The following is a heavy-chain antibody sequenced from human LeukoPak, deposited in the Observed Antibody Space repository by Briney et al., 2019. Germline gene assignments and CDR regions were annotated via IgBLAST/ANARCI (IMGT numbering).Heavy chain of an antibody. CDR2: IRYDAINK. V-gene: IGHV3-30*02. D-gene: IGHD1-26*01. Sequence: GGSLRPSCAASGFTFSTYGMHWVRQAPGKGLEWVAFIRYDAINKYYADSVKGRFTISRDNSRNTLYLQMNSLRAEDTALYYCAKDGDTVSGTYYFDMDVWGKGTTVTISS. J-gene: IGHJ6*03. CDR1: GFTFSTYG. CDR3: AKDGDTVSGTYYFDMDV.